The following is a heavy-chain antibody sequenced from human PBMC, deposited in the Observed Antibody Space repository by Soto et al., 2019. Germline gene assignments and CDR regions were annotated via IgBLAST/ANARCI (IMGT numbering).Heavy chain of an antibody. CDR2: IFPLTDIP. V-gene: IGHV1-69*02. CDR1: GGTFRNYP. CDR3: ARGPLVVLNYFES. Sequence: QVQLVQSGTEVKKPGSSVKVSCKASGGTFRNYPINWVRQAPGQGLEWMGSIFPLTDIPDYAQNFQARLTISADKSTSKDYMELSSLTSDDTAMYFCARGPLVVLNYFESWGHGTLVTVSS. J-gene: IGHJ4*01.